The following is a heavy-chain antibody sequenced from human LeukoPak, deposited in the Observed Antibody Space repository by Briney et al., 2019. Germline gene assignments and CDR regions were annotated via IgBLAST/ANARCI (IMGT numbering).Heavy chain of an antibody. CDR1: GGSFSGYY. Sequence: SETLSLTCAVYGGSFSGYYWSWIRQPPGKGLEWIGEINHSGSTNYNPSLQSRVTISVDTSKNQFSLKLSSVTAADTAVYYCARGRARGYCGGDCRYLGPFDPWGQGTLVTVSS. D-gene: IGHD2-21*02. CDR2: INHSGST. J-gene: IGHJ5*02. CDR3: ARGRARGYCGGDCRYLGPFDP. V-gene: IGHV4-34*01.